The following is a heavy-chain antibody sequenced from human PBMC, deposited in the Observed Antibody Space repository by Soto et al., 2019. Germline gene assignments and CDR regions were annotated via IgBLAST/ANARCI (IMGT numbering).Heavy chain of an antibody. CDR3: EIYGNRYSARFFDY. D-gene: IGHD3-10*01. CDR2: IYHSGST. J-gene: IGHJ4*01. V-gene: IGHV4-38-2*01. Sequence: PSETLSLTCAVSGHSLSSGFYYWVWVRQPTGKGLEGIGSIYHSGSTNFNPSLQSRVTMSADTSKNPLSLKLTTVTAAATAVYYCEIYGNRYSARFFDYGGHGTTVT. CDR1: GHSLSSGFYY.